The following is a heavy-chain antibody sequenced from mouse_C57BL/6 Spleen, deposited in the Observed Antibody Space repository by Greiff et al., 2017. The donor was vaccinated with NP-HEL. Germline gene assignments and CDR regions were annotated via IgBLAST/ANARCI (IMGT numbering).Heavy chain of an antibody. D-gene: IGHD2-1*01. V-gene: IGHV5-16*01. CDR2: INYDGSST. CDR3: ARIYYGNAYAMDY. Sequence: EVQVVESEGGLVQPGSSMKLSCTASGFTFSDYYMAWVRQVPEKGLEWVANINYDGSSTYYLDSLKSRFIISRDNAKNILYLQMSSLKSEDTATYYCARIYYGNAYAMDYWGQGTSVTVSS. J-gene: IGHJ4*01. CDR1: GFTFSDYY.